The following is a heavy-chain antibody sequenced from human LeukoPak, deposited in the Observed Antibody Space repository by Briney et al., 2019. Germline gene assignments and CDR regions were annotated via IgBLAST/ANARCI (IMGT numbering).Heavy chain of an antibody. Sequence: GGSLRLSCAASGFTFSSYWMSWVRQAPGKGLEWVANIKQDGSEKYYVDSVKGRFTISRDNAKNSLYLQMNSLRAEDTAVYYCARVRCSRGTCYLDYWGQGTLVTVSS. V-gene: IGHV3-7*04. CDR3: ARVRCSRGTCYLDY. CDR2: IKQDGSEK. CDR1: GFTFSSYW. J-gene: IGHJ4*02. D-gene: IGHD2-15*01.